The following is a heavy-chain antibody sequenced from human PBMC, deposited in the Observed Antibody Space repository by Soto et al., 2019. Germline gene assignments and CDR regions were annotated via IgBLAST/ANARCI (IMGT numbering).Heavy chain of an antibody. CDR3: ARGYCVSSSCHSLDS. D-gene: IGHD1-26*01. CDR2: IIPIAGTP. J-gene: IGHJ4*02. CDR1: GDTFTPYA. Sequence: VHLVQSGAEVKTPGSSVTVSCKASGDTFTPYAISWVRQAPGQGLEWMGGIIPIAGTPTYAQKFQGRVTITEDRSTSTTSMDLGRLSSEDTAVYYCARGYCVSSSCHSLDSWGQGTPVTVSS. V-gene: IGHV1-69*14.